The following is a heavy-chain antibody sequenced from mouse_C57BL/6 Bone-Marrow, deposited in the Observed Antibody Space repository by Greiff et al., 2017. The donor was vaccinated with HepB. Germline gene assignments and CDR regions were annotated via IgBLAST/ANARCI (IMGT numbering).Heavy chain of an antibody. J-gene: IGHJ4*01. CDR1: GYTFTSYG. CDR3: ARTGIYYDSDYYAMDY. D-gene: IGHD2-4*01. V-gene: IGHV1-81*01. Sequence: QVQLQQSGAELARPGASVKLSCKASGYTFTSYGISWVKQRTGQGLEWIGEIYPRSGNTYYNEKFKGKATLTADKSSSTAYMELRSLTSEASAVYFCARTGIYYDSDYYAMDYWGQGTSVTVSS. CDR2: IYPRSGNT.